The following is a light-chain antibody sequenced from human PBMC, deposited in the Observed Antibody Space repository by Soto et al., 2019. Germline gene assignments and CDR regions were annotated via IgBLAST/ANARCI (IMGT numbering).Light chain of an antibody. CDR3: QTYDKAPWT. CDR2: AAS. V-gene: IGKV1-27*01. Sequence: DIQMTQSPSSLSASVGDRVTITCRASRGIYTHLAWYQQKPGNAPKLLIYAASTLQSGVPSRFSASGSGTDFILTISALQSEDVGTYFYQTYDKAPWTFGPGTRV. CDR1: RGIYTH. J-gene: IGKJ1*01.